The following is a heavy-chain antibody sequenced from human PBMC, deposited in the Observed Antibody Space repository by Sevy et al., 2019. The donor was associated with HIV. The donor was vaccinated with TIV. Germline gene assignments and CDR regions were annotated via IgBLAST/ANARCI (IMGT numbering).Heavy chain of an antibody. J-gene: IGHJ6*02. CDR1: GGSISSSSYY. Sequence: SETLSLTCTVSGGSISSSSYYWGWIRQPPGKGLEWIGSIDYSGGTYYNPSLKSRVTISVDTSNNQSSLKLGSVTAADTAVYYCAREIAYCGGDCYSGYYYYGMDVWGQGTTVTVSS. D-gene: IGHD2-21*02. V-gene: IGHV4-39*01. CDR2: IDYSGGT. CDR3: AREIAYCGGDCYSGYYYYGMDV.